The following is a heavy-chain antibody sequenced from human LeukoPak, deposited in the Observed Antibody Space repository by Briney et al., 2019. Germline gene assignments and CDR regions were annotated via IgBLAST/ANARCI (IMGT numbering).Heavy chain of an antibody. CDR2: ISSSGSTI. D-gene: IGHD1-26*01. CDR3: AKDISVELRAFHI. V-gene: IGHV3-11*01. J-gene: IGHJ3*02. CDR1: GFTFSDYY. Sequence: GGSLRLSCAASGFTFSDYYMSWIRQAPGKGLEWVSYISSSGSTIYYADSVKGRFTISRDNAKKSLYLQMNSLRVDDMALYYCAKDISVELRAFHIWPQGTMVTVSS.